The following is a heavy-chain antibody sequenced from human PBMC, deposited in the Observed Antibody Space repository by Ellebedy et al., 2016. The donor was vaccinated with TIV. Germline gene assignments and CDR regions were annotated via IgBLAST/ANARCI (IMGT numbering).Heavy chain of an antibody. J-gene: IGHJ4*02. Sequence: MPSETLSLTCAVSGRSVSSNNWWSWVRQSPGKGLEWLGDFFHSGSTNYNPSLRSRVSISIDKSKNQFSLNLTSVTAADTAVYYCAALLCGRTDCYGAFDYWGRGTLVTVSS. V-gene: IGHV4-4*02. CDR2: FFHSGST. CDR3: AALLCGRTDCYGAFDY. CDR1: GRSVSSNNW. D-gene: IGHD2-21*01.